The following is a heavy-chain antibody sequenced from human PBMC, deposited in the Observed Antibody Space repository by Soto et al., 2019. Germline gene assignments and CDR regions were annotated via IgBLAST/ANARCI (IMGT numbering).Heavy chain of an antibody. CDR3: ARDPNWAAAGNIRRDNWFDP. Sequence: QVQLVQSGAEVKKPGASVKVSCKASGYTFTSYGISWVRQAPGQGLEWMGWISAYNGNTNYAQKLQGRVTMTTDTSTSTAYKELRSLRSDDTAVYYCARDPNWAAAGNIRRDNWFDPWGQGTLVTVSS. CDR1: GYTFTSYG. J-gene: IGHJ5*02. V-gene: IGHV1-18*04. D-gene: IGHD6-13*01. CDR2: ISAYNGNT.